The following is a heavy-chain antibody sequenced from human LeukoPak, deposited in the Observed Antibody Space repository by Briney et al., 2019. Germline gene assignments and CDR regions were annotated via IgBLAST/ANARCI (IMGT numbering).Heavy chain of an antibody. CDR2: ISWNSGSI. Sequence: GGSLRLSCAASGFTFDDYAMHWVRQAPGKGLEWVSGISWNSGSIGYADSVKGRFTISRDNAKNSLYLQMNSLRAEDTALYYCAKDLGAYSSSWLFDYWGQGTLVTVSS. J-gene: IGHJ4*02. CDR1: GFTFDDYA. CDR3: AKDLGAYSSSWLFDY. V-gene: IGHV3-9*01. D-gene: IGHD6-13*01.